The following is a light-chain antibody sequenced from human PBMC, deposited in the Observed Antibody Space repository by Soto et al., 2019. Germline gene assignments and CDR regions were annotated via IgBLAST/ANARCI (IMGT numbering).Light chain of an antibody. CDR1: SSNFGAGYD. J-gene: IGLJ1*01. Sequence: QSVLTQPPSVSGAPGQRVTISCTGSSSNFGAGYDVHWYQQLPGTAPKLLIYGNSNRPSGVPDRFSGSKSGTSASLAITGLQAEDEADYYCQSYDSSLSGHVFGTGTRSPS. V-gene: IGLV1-40*01. CDR2: GNS. CDR3: QSYDSSLSGHV.